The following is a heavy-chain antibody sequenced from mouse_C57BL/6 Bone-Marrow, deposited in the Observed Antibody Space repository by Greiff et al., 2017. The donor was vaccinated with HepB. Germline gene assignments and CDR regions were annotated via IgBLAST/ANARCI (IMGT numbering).Heavy chain of an antibody. Sequence: EVQLQQSGAELVRPGASVKLSCTASGFNIKDDYMHWVKQRPEQGLEWIGWIDPENGDTEYASKFQGKATITADTSSNTGYLQLSSLTSEDTAVYYCTSYWVAYWGQGTLVTVSA. CDR3: TSYWVAY. V-gene: IGHV14-4*01. CDR2: IDPENGDT. CDR1: GFNIKDDY. J-gene: IGHJ3*01.